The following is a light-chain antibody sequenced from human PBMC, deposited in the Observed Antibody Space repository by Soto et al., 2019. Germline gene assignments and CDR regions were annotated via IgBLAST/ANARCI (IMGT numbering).Light chain of an antibody. V-gene: IGKV4-1*01. J-gene: IGKJ2*03. CDR3: HQYYSIPYS. CDR1: QSLFFRSKNKDY. Sequence: DIVMTQSPDSLAVSLGERATINCKSSQSLFFRSKNKDYLAWYQHKPGQPPKLLFYWSTTRESGVPDRFSGSGSGTDFTLTISSLQAEDVAVYYCHQYYSIPYSFGQRTKLEIK. CDR2: WST.